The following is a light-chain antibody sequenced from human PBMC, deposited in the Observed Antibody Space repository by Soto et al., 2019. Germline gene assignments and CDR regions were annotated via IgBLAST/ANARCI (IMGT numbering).Light chain of an antibody. J-gene: IGKJ2*01. CDR3: QQYFGSLYT. CDR1: QSISSTD. V-gene: IGKV3-20*01. CDR2: AAS. Sequence: SVLTQSPGTLSLSPGEGATLSCRTSQSISSTDLAWYQQRPGQPPRLLIYAASSRATCIPDRFSGSGSGTDFTLTISRLEPEDGAVYYCQQYFGSLYTFGQGTKRAIK.